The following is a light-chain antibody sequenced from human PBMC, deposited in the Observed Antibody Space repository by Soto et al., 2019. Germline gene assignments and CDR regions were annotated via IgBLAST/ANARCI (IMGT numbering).Light chain of an antibody. CDR2: GAS. Sequence: DLQMTQSPSTLSASVEGRVTITCRASQSVGTWVAWYQQKPGKAPKLLIYGASNLESGVPSRFSGSGSGTEFTLTITTLQPDDFATYFCQLYNRNTWSFGPGTKVDI. CDR1: QSVGTW. J-gene: IGKJ1*01. CDR3: QLYNRNTWS. V-gene: IGKV1-5*01.